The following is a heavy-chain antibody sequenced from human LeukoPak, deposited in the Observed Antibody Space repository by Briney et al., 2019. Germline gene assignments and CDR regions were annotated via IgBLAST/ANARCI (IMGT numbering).Heavy chain of an antibody. Sequence: ASVKVSCKASGYTFTGYYMHWVRQAPGQGLEWMGRINPNSGGTNYAQKFQGRVTMTRDTSISTAHMELSRLRSDDTAVYYCARALYSSPAADYWGQGTLVTVSS. V-gene: IGHV1-2*06. J-gene: IGHJ4*02. CDR2: INPNSGGT. CDR1: GYTFTGYY. D-gene: IGHD6-19*01. CDR3: ARALYSSPAADY.